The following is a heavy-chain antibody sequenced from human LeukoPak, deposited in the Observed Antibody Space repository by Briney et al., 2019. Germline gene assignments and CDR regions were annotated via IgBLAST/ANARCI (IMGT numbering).Heavy chain of an antibody. Sequence: SETLSLTCTVYGGSISSYYWSWIRQPPGKGLEWIGYIYYSGSTNYNPSLKSRVTISVDTSKNQFSLKLSSVTAADTAVYYCARTAGWYVDYWGQGTLVTVSS. CDR1: GGSISSYY. CDR3: ARTAGWYVDY. J-gene: IGHJ4*02. D-gene: IGHD6-19*01. CDR2: IYYSGST. V-gene: IGHV4-59*01.